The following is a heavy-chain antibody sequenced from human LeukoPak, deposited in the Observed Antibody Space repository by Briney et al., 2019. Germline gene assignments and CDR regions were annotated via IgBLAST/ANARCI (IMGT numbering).Heavy chain of an antibody. CDR3: ARDHACSNGVCSYFDY. D-gene: IGHD2-8*01. V-gene: IGHV4-39*07. CDR1: GGSISSSSYY. J-gene: IGHJ4*02. CDR2: IYYSGST. Sequence: PSETLSLTCTVSGGSISSSSYYWGWIRQPPGKGLEWIGSIYYSGSTYYNPSLKSRVTTSVDTPKNQFSLKLSSVTAADTAVYYCARDHACSNGVCSYFDYWGQGTLVTVSS.